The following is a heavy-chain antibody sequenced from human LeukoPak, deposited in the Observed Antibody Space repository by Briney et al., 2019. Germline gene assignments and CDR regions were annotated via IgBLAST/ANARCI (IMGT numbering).Heavy chain of an antibody. V-gene: IGHV1-8*01. D-gene: IGHD3-3*01. CDR2: MNPNSGNT. Sequence: PGASVKVSCKASGYTFTSYDINWVRQATGQGLEWMGWMNPNSGNTGYAQKFKGRVTMTRNTSISTAYMELSSLRSEDTAVYYCARGGHPYTYYDFWSGYYLYNWFDPWGQGTLVTVSS. CDR3: ARGGHPYTYYDFWSGYYLYNWFDP. CDR1: GYTFTSYD. J-gene: IGHJ5*02.